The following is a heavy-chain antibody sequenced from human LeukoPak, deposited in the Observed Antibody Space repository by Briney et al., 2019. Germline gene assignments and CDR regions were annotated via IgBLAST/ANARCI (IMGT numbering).Heavy chain of an antibody. CDR2: ISYDGSNK. Sequence: GGSLRLSCAASGFTFSSYGMHWVRQAPGKGLEWVAVISYDGSNKYYADSVKGRFTISRDNSKNTLYLQMNSLRAEDTAVYYCARDLASGVFDIWGQGTMVTVSS. CDR3: ARDLASGVFDI. CDR1: GFTFSSYG. D-gene: IGHD7-27*01. V-gene: IGHV3-30*03. J-gene: IGHJ3*02.